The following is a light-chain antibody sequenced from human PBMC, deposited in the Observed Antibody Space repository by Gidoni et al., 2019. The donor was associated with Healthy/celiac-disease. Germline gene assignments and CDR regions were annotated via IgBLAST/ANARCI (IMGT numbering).Light chain of an antibody. CDR1: QDISNY. V-gene: IGKV1-33*01. CDR3: QQYDNLSYT. CDR2: DAS. Sequence: DIQMPQSPSSLSASVGDRVTITCQASQDISNYLNWYQQKPGKGPKLLIYDASNLETGVPSRFSGSGSGTDFTFTISSLQPEDIATYYCQQYDNLSYTFGQGTKLEIK. J-gene: IGKJ2*01.